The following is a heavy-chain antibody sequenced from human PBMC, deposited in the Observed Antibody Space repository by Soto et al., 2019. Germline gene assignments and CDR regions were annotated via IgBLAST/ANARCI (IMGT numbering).Heavy chain of an antibody. CDR3: TRIEKGSTTYT. CDR1: GFSLSNTRMG. V-gene: IGHV2-26*01. Sequence: QFTLKEAGPVLVKPPETLTLTCTVSGFSLSNTRMGVSWIRQPPGKDLEWLAHIFSNDEKSYSTSLKSRHRTSKDSSQIPVVISVTTMDPVDTATHSRTRIEKGSTTYTWGQGTLVTVSS. CDR2: IFSNDEK. D-gene: IGHD3-10*01. J-gene: IGHJ5*02.